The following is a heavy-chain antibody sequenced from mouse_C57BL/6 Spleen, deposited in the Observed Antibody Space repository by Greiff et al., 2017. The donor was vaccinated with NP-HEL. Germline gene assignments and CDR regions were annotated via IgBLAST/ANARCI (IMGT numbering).Heavy chain of an antibody. CDR3: ARNGGNYGDAMDY. V-gene: IGHV5-17*01. CDR1: GFTFSDYG. J-gene: IGHJ4*01. Sequence: EVMLVESGGGLVKPGGSLKLSCAASGFTFSDYGMHWVRQAPEKGLEWVAYISSGSSTIYYADTVKGRFTISRDNAKNTLFLQMTSLRSEDTAMYYCARNGGNYGDAMDYWGQGTSVTVSS. CDR2: ISSGSSTI. D-gene: IGHD1-1*02.